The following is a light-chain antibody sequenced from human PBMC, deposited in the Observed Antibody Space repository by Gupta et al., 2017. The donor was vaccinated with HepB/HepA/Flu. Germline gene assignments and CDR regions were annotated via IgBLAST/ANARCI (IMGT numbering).Light chain of an antibody. CDR1: QNITNN. V-gene: IGKV3-15*01. J-gene: IGKJ3*01. CDR3: QQYNNWPPFT. CDR2: GAS. Sequence: EVLMTQSPATLSVSPGERATLSCRASQNITNNLAWYQHKAGQPPRLLIYGASTRDFGIPARFSGSGSGTDFTLTISSLQSEDFAIYYCQQYNNWPPFTFGPGTKVDMK.